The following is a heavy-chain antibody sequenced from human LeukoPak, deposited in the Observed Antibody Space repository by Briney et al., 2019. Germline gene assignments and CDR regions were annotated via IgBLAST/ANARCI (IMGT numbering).Heavy chain of an antibody. CDR3: AREGDYVWGSYRLPLDY. CDR2: ISAYNGNT. J-gene: IGHJ4*02. V-gene: IGHV1-18*01. CDR1: GYTFTSYG. D-gene: IGHD3-16*02. Sequence: ASVKVSCKASGYTFTSYGISLVRQAPGQGLEWMGWISAYNGNTNYAQKLQGRVTMTTDTSTSTANMELRSLRSDDTAVYYCAREGDYVWGSYRLPLDYWGQGTLVTVSS.